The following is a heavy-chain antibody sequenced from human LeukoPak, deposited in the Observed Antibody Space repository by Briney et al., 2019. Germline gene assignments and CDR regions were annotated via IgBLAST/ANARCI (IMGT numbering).Heavy chain of an antibody. V-gene: IGHV4-61*08. CDR2: IYYSGST. J-gene: IGHJ2*01. Sequence: SETLSLTCTVSGGSISSGGYYWGWIRQPPGKGLEWIGYIYYSGSTNYNPSLKSRVTISVDTSKNQFSLKLSSVTAADTAVYYCARDYRIKYCSSTSCYVGYFDLWGRGTLVTVSS. D-gene: IGHD2-2*01. CDR3: ARDYRIKYCSSTSCYVGYFDL. CDR1: GGSISSGGYY.